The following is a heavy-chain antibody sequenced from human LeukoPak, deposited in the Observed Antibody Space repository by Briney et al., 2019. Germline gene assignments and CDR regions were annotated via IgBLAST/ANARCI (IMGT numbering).Heavy chain of an antibody. CDR3: ARDSGYNAFDI. Sequence: GTSLRLSCAASGFTFSSYAMHWVRQAPGKGLDWLGNINPDGSTINYVDSVKGRFTFSRDNAKNSLYLQMNSLRAEDTAVFYCARDSGYNAFDIWGQGTMVTVSS. CDR2: INPDGSTI. J-gene: IGHJ3*02. V-gene: IGHV3-7*01. CDR1: GFTFSSYA. D-gene: IGHD5-12*01.